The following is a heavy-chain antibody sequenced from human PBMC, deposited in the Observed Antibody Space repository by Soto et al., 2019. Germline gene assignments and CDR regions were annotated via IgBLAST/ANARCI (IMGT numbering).Heavy chain of an antibody. CDR1: GVSLNSGDYY. D-gene: IGHD3-22*01. CDR2: IYYSGIT. CDR3: SRSGDNGYPSLC. V-gene: IGHV4-61*08. Sequence: PSKNVSLTCTVYGVSLNSGDYYWTWIRQPPGKGLEWIGYIYYSGITNYNPSLKSRITISADTSKNPFSLNPSSVTAADAAVYYCSRSGDNGYPSLCWGQGTLDPVSS. J-gene: IGHJ1*01.